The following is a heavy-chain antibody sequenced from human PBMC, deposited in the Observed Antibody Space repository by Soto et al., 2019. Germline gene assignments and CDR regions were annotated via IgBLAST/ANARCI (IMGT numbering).Heavy chain of an antibody. CDR1: GYTFVSSG. CDR3: ARDSGSDINYFDY. CDR2: ISGYNANT. D-gene: IGHD1-26*01. J-gene: IGHJ4*02. Sequence: QVQLVQSGAEVKKPGASVKVSCKASGYTFVSSGISWVRQAPGLGLEWMGLISGYNANTKYAQKFQGRVTMTTDTSTSTADMELRSLRSDDTAVYYGARDSGSDINYFDYWGQGTLVTVSS. V-gene: IGHV1-18*01.